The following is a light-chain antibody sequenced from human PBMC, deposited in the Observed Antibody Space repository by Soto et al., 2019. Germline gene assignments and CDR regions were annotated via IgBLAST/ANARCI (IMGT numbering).Light chain of an antibody. CDR3: QQYESTPPT. CDR1: QSVLYSSNNKNY. J-gene: IGKJ2*01. Sequence: DIVMTQSPDSLAVSLGERATINCKSSQSVLYSSNNKNYLAWYQQRPGQPPKLLIYWASTRESGVPDRFSGSGSGTDFTLTITSRQAEDVAVYYCQQYESTPPTCGQGTKLEIK. V-gene: IGKV4-1*01. CDR2: WAS.